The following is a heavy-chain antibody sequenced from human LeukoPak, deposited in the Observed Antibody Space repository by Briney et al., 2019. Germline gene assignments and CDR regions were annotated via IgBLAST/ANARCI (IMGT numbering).Heavy chain of an antibody. CDR2: IRQDGITK. D-gene: IGHD6-13*01. V-gene: IGHV3-7*01. CDR3: ARDSSRSHVY. CDR1: GFTFSTYW. Sequence: GGSLRLSCATSGFTFSTYWMSWVRQAPGKGLEWVANIRQDGITKYYVDSVKGRFTVSRDNGIYSLFLQMNSLRAEDTAVYYCARDSSRSHVYWGQGTLVTVSS. J-gene: IGHJ4*02.